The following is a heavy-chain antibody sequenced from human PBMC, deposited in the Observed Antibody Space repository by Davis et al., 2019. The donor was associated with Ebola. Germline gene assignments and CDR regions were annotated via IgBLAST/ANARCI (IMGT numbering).Heavy chain of an antibody. J-gene: IGHJ6*02. Sequence: GGSLRLSCAASGFTVSSNYMSCVRQAPGKGLEWVSVIYSGDSTYYADSVKGRFTISRDNSKNTLYLQMNSLRAEDTAVYYCARYGKVWFGELLYYYYGMDVWGQGTTVTVSS. V-gene: IGHV3-66*01. CDR3: ARYGKVWFGELLYYYYGMDV. D-gene: IGHD3-10*01. CDR2: IYSGDST. CDR1: GFTVSSNY.